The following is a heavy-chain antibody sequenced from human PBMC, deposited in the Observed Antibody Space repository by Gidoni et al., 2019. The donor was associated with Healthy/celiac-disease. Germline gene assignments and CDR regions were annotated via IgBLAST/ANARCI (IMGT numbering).Heavy chain of an antibody. V-gene: IGHV1-18*01. Sequence: QVQLVQSGDEVKKPGASVKVSCKASGYTFTSYGISWVRQAPGQGLEWMGWISAYNGNTNYAQKLQGRVTMNTDTSTSTAYMELRSLRSDDTAVYYCARYCSSTSCYVGGDYYYYGMDVWGQGTTVTVSS. CDR1: GYTFTSYG. CDR3: ARYCSSTSCYVGGDYYYYGMDV. D-gene: IGHD2-2*01. J-gene: IGHJ6*02. CDR2: ISAYNGNT.